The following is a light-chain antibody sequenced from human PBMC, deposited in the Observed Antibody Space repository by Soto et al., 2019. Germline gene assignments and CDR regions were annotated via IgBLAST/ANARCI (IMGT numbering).Light chain of an antibody. CDR2: GNN. Sequence: QAVVTQPPSVSGTTGKRVSISCTGTSSNLGAGYDVHWYQQLPGAAPRLLIFGNNVRPSGVPDRFSGSKSGTSASLAITGLQAEDEAIYHCQSYDGSLATSIFVAGTKLTVL. CDR1: SSNLGAGYD. CDR3: QSYDGSLATSI. V-gene: IGLV1-40*01. J-gene: IGLJ2*01.